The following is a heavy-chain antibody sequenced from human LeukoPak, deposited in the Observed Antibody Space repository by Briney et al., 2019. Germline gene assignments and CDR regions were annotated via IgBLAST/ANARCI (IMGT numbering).Heavy chain of an antibody. CDR2: ISGSGGST. D-gene: IGHD3-9*01. CDR3: AKSLLLFDWLPFDY. Sequence: PGGSLRLSCAASGFTFSSYAMSWVRQARGKGGEGVSAISGSGGSTYYAHSVKGRFTISRDNSKNTLYLQMNSLRAEDTAVYYCAKSLLLFDWLPFDYWGQGILVTVSS. CDR1: GFTFSSYA. V-gene: IGHV3-23*01. J-gene: IGHJ4*02.